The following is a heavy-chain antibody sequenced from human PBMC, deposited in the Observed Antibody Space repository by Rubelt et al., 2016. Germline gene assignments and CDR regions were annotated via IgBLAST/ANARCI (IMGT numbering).Heavy chain of an antibody. Sequence: GSLRLSCEASGFTFSSYSMLWVRQDPGKGLVWVSRINGDGSSTSYAESVKGRFTVSRDNAKYSLYLQMNSLRAEDTAVYYCVRAWGQGDPWGQGTLVTVSS. J-gene: IGHJ5*02. D-gene: IGHD3-16*01. V-gene: IGHV3-74*01. CDR1: GFTFSSYS. CDR3: VRAWGQGDP. CDR2: INGDGSST.